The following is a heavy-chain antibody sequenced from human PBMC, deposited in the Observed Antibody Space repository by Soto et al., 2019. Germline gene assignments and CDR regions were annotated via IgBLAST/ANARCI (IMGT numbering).Heavy chain of an antibody. Sequence: GASVKVSCKASGYTFTSYGISWVRQAPGQGLEWMGWISAYNGNTNYAQKLQGRVTMTTDTSTSTTYMELRSLKSDDTAVYYCARASFPPRTPAAGSRTLAARTYGMDVWGQGTTVTVSS. CDR2: ISAYNGNT. CDR3: ARASFPPRTPAAGSRTLAARTYGMDV. J-gene: IGHJ6*02. D-gene: IGHD6-6*01. CDR1: GYTFTSYG. V-gene: IGHV1-18*01.